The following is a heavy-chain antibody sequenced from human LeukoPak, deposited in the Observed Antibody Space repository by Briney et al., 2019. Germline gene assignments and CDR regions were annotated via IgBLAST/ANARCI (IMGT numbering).Heavy chain of an antibody. D-gene: IGHD5-18*01. CDR3: VRRGFSSEEYDF. Sequence: GESLKISCKGAGGCFTTSWIGWGRRMPGKGLEWMGIIYPGDSDTRYNPSFQGQVTISADKSINTAYLHWSSLKASATTNYYCVRRGFSSEEYDFWGQGTLVTVSS. V-gene: IGHV5-51*01. J-gene: IGHJ4*02. CDR1: GGCFTTSW. CDR2: IYPGDSDT.